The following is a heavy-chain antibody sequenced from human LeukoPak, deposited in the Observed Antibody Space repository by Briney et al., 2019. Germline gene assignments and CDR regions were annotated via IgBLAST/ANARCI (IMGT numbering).Heavy chain of an antibody. V-gene: IGHV3-21*01. Sequence: GGSLRLSCATSGFTFSTYSMNWVRQAPGKGLEWVSSIGSSGSYMYYADSVKGRFTISRDNAKNSLYLQMNSLRAEDTAVYYCARPIDNGSGSYYFPYWGQGTLVTVSS. J-gene: IGHJ4*02. D-gene: IGHD3-10*01. CDR3: ARPIDNGSGSYYFPY. CDR1: GFTFSTYS. CDR2: IGSSGSYM.